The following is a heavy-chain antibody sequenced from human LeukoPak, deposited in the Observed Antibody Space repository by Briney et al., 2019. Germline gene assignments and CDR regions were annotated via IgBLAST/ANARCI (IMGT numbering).Heavy chain of an antibody. Sequence: GGSLRLSCAASGFTFSSYAMSWVRQAPGKGLEWVSAISGSGGSTYYADSVKGRFTIYRDNSKNTLYLQMNSLRAEDTAVYYCAKDTYLVGATVGTLDYWGQGTLVTVSS. J-gene: IGHJ4*02. CDR2: ISGSGGST. D-gene: IGHD1-26*01. V-gene: IGHV3-23*01. CDR3: AKDTYLVGATVGTLDY. CDR1: GFTFSSYA.